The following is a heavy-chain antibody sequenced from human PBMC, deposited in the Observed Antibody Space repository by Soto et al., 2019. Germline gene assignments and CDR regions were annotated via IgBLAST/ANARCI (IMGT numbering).Heavy chain of an antibody. CDR2: IRNKVNSYTT. V-gene: IGHV3-72*01. J-gene: IGHJ4*02. CDR3: TRGPPDY. CDR1: GFTFSDHD. Sequence: EVQLVESGGGLVQPGGSLRLSCAASGFTFSDHDMDWVRQAPGKGLEWVGRIRNKVNSYTTDYAASVKGRFTISRDDSKNSLYLQMNSMKTDDTAVYYCTRGPPDYWGQGTLVTVSS.